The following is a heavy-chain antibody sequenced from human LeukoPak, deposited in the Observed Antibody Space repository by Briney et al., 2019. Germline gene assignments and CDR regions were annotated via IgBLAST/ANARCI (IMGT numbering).Heavy chain of an antibody. V-gene: IGHV4-59*01. CDR2: GYYSGST. Sequence: SETLSLTCTVSGGSISSYYWSWIRQPPGKGLEWVGYGYYSGSTNYNPSLKSRVTISVDTSKNQFSLKLSSVTAADTAVYYCARAGCGGDCYSVRLWGQGTPVTVSS. D-gene: IGHD2-21*02. CDR1: GGSISSYY. J-gene: IGHJ4*02. CDR3: ARAGCGGDCYSVRL.